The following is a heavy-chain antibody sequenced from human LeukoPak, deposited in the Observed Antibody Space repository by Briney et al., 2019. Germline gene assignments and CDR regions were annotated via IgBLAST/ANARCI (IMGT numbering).Heavy chain of an antibody. CDR3: AKDGYSSGWYYYYYMDV. V-gene: IGHV3-23*01. D-gene: IGHD6-19*01. Sequence: GGSLRLSRAASGFTFSSYAMSWVRQAPGKGLESVSAISGRGGSTYYADSVKGRFTISRDNSKNTLYLQMNSLRAEDTAVYYCAKDGYSSGWYYYYYMDVWGKGTTVTVSS. CDR1: GFTFSSYA. CDR2: ISGRGGST. J-gene: IGHJ6*03.